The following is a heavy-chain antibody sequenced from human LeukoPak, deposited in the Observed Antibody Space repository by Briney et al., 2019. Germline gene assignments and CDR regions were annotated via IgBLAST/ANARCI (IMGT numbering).Heavy chain of an antibody. J-gene: IGHJ4*02. Sequence: SETLSLTCTVSGGSISSSSYYWGWIRQPPGKGLEWIGSIYYSGSTYYNPSLTSRVTISIDTPKNQFSLKLSSVTAADTAVYYCARDSTTEFDYWGQGTLVTVSS. V-gene: IGHV4-39*07. CDR1: GGSISSSSYY. CDR2: IYYSGST. D-gene: IGHD2/OR15-2a*01. CDR3: ARDSTTEFDY.